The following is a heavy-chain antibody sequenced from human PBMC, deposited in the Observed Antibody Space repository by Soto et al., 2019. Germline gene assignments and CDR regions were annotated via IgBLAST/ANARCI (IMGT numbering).Heavy chain of an antibody. CDR2: IYYSGST. Sequence: SETLSLTCTVSGGSISSYYWSWIRQPPGKGLEWIGYIYYSGSTNYNPSLKSRVTISVDTSKNQFSLKLSSVTAADTAVYYCARTRGVDTANYYYYYYMDVWGKGTTVTVSS. J-gene: IGHJ6*03. V-gene: IGHV4-59*01. CDR1: GGSISSYY. CDR3: ARTRGVDTANYYYYYYMDV. D-gene: IGHD5-18*01.